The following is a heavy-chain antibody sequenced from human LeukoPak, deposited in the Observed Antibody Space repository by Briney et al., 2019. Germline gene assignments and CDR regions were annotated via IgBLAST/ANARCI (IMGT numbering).Heavy chain of an antibody. J-gene: IGHJ6*04. V-gene: IGHV3-48*03. CDR2: ISRGGDTI. CDR3: ARDNNDYYAGMDV. Sequence: QPGGSLRLSCVASEFNLSNHIMNWIRQAPGKGLEWLSYISRGGDTIDYADSVRGRFTISRDSAKNSLFLQINSLTAEDTAVYFCARDNNDYYAGMDVWGKGTTVTVSS. D-gene: IGHD1/OR15-1a*01. CDR1: EFNLSNHI.